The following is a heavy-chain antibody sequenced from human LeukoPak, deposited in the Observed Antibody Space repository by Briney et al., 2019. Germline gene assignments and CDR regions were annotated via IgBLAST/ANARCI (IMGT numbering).Heavy chain of an antibody. J-gene: IGHJ4*02. CDR2: ISSSSSYI. V-gene: IGHV3-21*01. CDR3: ARDWSPTGYSSSWYF. CDR1: GFTFSSYS. D-gene: IGHD6-13*01. Sequence: GGSLRPSCAASGFTFSSYSMNWVRQAPGKGLEWVSSISSSSSYIYYADSVKGRFTISRDNAKNSLYLQMNSLRAEDTAVYYCARDWSPTGYSSSWYFWGQGTLVTVSS.